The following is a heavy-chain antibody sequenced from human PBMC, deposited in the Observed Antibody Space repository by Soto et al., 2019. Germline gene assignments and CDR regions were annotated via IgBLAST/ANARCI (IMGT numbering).Heavy chain of an antibody. V-gene: IGHV1-69*13. CDR2: IIPIFGTA. J-gene: IGHJ6*02. Sequence: SVKVSCKASGGTFSSYAISWVRQAPGQGLEWMGGIIPIFGTANYAQKFQGRVTITADESTSTAYMELSSLRSEDTAVYYCARAEDIVLVPAAMLSLYYYYGMDVWG. D-gene: IGHD2-2*01. CDR1: GGTFSSYA. CDR3: ARAEDIVLVPAAMLSLYYYYGMDV.